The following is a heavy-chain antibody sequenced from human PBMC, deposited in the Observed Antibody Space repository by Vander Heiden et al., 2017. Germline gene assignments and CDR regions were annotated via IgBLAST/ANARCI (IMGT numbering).Heavy chain of an antibody. J-gene: IGHJ4*02. Sequence: QVQLQESGPGLVKPSETLSLTCTVPGGSFSSYYWSWIRQPPGKGLEWIGYIYYSGSTNYNPSLKSRVTISIDTSKNQFSLRLSSVTAADTAVYCCARAGGYGSGSEHWGQGTLVTVSS. CDR3: ARAGGYGSGSEH. CDR1: GGSFSSYY. V-gene: IGHV4-59*01. CDR2: IYYSGST. D-gene: IGHD3-10*01.